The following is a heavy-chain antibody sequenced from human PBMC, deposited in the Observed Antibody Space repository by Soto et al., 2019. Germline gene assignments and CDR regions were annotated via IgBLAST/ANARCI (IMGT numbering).Heavy chain of an antibody. CDR3: AADRGYL. V-gene: IGHV1-58*01. J-gene: IGHJ5*02. D-gene: IGHD3-10*01. CDR2: IVVGTGDT. CDR1: GFTFTSSS. Sequence: QMQLVQSGPEVKKPGTSVKVSCKASGFTFTSSSVQWVRQAREQGLEWIGWIVVGTGDTKYAQKFQERVTFDRDISTTTAYMEVSSLTSDDTAVYYCAADRGYLWGQGTLVTVSS.